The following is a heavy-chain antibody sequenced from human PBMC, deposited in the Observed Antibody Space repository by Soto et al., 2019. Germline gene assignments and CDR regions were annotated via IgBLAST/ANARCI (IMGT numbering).Heavy chain of an antibody. CDR1: GVSITSYH. CDR3: FIDMHAGLYNAIDP. CDR2: TAYTGNT. Sequence: PEKLSLTCVVSGVSITSYHWSWIRQFPGKGLEWIAYTAYTGNTNSNPSLKSRVTTSMDTSKNQLSLKLTSVTAADTAVYFGFIDMHAGLYNAIDPWGQATLVSAS. J-gene: IGHJ5*02. V-gene: IGHV4-59*03. D-gene: IGHD3-16*01.